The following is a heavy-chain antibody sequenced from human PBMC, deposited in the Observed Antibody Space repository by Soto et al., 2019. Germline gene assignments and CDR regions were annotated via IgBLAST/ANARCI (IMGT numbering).Heavy chain of an antibody. CDR3: ARGRVVYDILTGYYEYYYYGMDV. CDR1: GESFSGYY. D-gene: IGHD3-9*01. Sequence: SETLSLTCAVYGESFSGYYWSWIRQPPGKGLEWIGEINHSGSTNYNPSLKSRVTISVDTSKNQFSLKLSSVTAADTAVYYCARGRVVYDILTGYYEYYYYGMDVWGQGTTVT. V-gene: IGHV4-34*01. J-gene: IGHJ6*02. CDR2: INHSGST.